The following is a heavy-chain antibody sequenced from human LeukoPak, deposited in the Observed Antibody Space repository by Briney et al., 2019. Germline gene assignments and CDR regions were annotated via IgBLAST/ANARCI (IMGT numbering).Heavy chain of an antibody. V-gene: IGHV4-34*01. Sequence: SETLSLTCAVYGGSFSGYYWSWIRQPPGKGLEGIGEINHSGSTNYNPSLKSRVTISVDTSKNQLSLKLSSVTAADTAVYYCARGGIADYYGSGSPFDYWGQGTLVTVSS. J-gene: IGHJ4*02. CDR1: GGSFSGYY. CDR2: INHSGST. D-gene: IGHD3-10*01. CDR3: ARGGIADYYGSGSPFDY.